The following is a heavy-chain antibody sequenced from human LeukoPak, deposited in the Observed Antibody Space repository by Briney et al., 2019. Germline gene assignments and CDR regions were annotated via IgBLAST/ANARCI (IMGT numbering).Heavy chain of an antibody. Sequence: NPSETLSLTCTVSGASFSSSTYSWGWIRQPPGKGLEWIGSIYYSGSTYYNPSLKSRVTMSVDTSKNQFSLKLSSVTAADTAVYYCARHAGGISATGTRPFDYWGQGTLVTVSS. J-gene: IGHJ4*02. CDR3: ARHAGGISATGTRPFDY. V-gene: IGHV4-39*01. CDR2: IYYSGST. CDR1: GASFSSSTYS. D-gene: IGHD6-13*01.